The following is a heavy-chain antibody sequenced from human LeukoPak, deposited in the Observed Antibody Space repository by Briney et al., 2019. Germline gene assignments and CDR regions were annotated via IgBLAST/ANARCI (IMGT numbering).Heavy chain of an antibody. Sequence: GGSLRLSCTASRFAFGSYAMYWVRQAPGKGLEWVSGIFGSGGSAHYADSVKGRFTIQRDNSKNTVYLEMNSLGVEDTAVYYCAKTTVGYSSGRFPGWPADYWGQGTLVTVSS. V-gene: IGHV3-23*01. CDR2: IFGSGGSA. CDR3: AKTTVGYSSGRFPGWPADY. J-gene: IGHJ4*02. CDR1: RFAFGSYA. D-gene: IGHD2-15*01.